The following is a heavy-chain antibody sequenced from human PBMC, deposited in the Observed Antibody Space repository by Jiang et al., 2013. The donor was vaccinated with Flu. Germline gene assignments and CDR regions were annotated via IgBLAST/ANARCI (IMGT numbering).Heavy chain of an antibody. CDR3: ARGATSYYFDY. V-gene: IGHV1-46*01. Sequence: QLVESGAEVKKPGASEKVSCKASGYTFTRYYMHWVRQAPGQGLEWMGIINPSGSSTSYAQKFQGRVTVTRDTSTSTVYMELSSLRSEDTAVYYCARGATSYYFDYWGQGTLVTVSS. CDR1: GYTFTRYY. CDR2: INPSGSST. J-gene: IGHJ4*02.